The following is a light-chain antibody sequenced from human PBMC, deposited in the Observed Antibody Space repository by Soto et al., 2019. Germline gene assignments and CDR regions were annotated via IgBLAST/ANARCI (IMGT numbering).Light chain of an antibody. V-gene: IGKV3-20*01. J-gene: IGKJ1*01. Sequence: EIVLTQSPATLSLSPGERATLSCRASQSVTNYLAWYQQRPGQAPRLLIYDASNRATGIPDRFSGSGSGTDFTLTISRLEPEDFAVYYCQQYGDSPWTFGQGTKVDIK. CDR1: QSVTNY. CDR3: QQYGDSPWT. CDR2: DAS.